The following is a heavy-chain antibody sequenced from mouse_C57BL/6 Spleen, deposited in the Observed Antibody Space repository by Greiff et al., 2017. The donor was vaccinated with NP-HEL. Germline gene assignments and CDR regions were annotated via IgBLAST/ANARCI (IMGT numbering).Heavy chain of an antibody. V-gene: IGHV2-2*01. J-gene: IGHJ3*01. CDR1: GFSLTSYG. D-gene: IGHD2-4*01. CDR3: ARERGENDYLFAY. CDR2: IWSGGST. Sequence: VKLMESGPGLVQPSQSLSITCTVSGFSLTSYGVHWVRQSPGKGLEWLGVIWSGGSTDYNAAFISRLSISKDNSKIQVFFKMNRLQADDTAIYYCARERGENDYLFAYWGQGTLVTVSA.